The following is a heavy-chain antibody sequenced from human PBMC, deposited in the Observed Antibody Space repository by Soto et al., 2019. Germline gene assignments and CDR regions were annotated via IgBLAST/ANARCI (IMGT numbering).Heavy chain of an antibody. V-gene: IGHV2-5*02. CDR1: GFSLSSSGVG. D-gene: IGHD2-15*01. Sequence: QITLKESGPTLVKPTQTLTLTCTFSGFSLSSSGVGVGWIRQPPGKALEWLTFIYWDDDKRYSPSLKSRLTISKDTSKNQVVLTLTNTDPVDTATYYSAPRVVAGITYDFDSCGQGTLLTVSS. CDR2: IYWDDDK. CDR3: APRVVAGITYDFDS. J-gene: IGHJ4*02.